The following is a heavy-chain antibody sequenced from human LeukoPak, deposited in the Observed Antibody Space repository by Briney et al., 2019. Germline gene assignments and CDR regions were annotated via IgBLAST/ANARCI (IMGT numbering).Heavy chain of an antibody. Sequence: ASVKVSCKVSGYSLTELSMHWVRQAPGKGLEWMGGFDPEDGETKYAQKFQGRVTMTEDTSTDTAYMELRSLRSEDTAVYYCATEIMGLRDEYYYYYYMDAWGKGTTVTVSS. J-gene: IGHJ6*03. V-gene: IGHV1-24*01. CDR2: FDPEDGET. CDR3: ATEIMGLRDEYYYYYYMDA. D-gene: IGHD3-16*01. CDR1: GYSLTELS.